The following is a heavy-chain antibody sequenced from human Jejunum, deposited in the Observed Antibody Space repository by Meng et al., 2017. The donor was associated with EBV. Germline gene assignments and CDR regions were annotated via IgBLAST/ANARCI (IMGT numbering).Heavy chain of an antibody. J-gene: IGHJ4*02. CDR1: GYTFTDYY. CDR3: ATGHYNWKYPDY. CDR2: VDPEDDET. D-gene: IGHD1-7*01. Sequence: EVQLVQSGTEVKKLGATVKISCKVSGYTFTDYYMHWVQQAPGKGLEWMGLVDPEDDETMYSEKFQGRLTITADTSTDTTYMELSSLRSEDTAVYYCATGHYNWKYPDYWGQGTLVTVSS. V-gene: IGHV1-69-2*01.